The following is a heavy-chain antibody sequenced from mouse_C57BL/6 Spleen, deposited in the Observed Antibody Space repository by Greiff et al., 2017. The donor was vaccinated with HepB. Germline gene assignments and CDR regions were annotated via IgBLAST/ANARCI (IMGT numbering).Heavy chain of an antibody. Sequence: LQESGAELVRPGTSVKVSCKASGYAFTNYLIEWVKQRPGQGLEWIGVINPGSGGTNYNEKFKGKATMTADKSSSTAYMQLSSLTSEDSSVYVCAIGVSSLDYWGQGTTLTVAS. D-gene: IGHD2-14*01. V-gene: IGHV1-54*01. CDR1: GYAFTNYL. CDR2: INPGSGGT. J-gene: IGHJ2*01. CDR3: AIGVSSLDY.